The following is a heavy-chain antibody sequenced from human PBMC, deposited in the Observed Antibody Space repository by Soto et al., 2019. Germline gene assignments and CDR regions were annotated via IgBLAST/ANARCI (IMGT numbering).Heavy chain of an antibody. J-gene: IGHJ4*02. CDR1: GFTFSSYS. Sequence: EVQLVESGGGLVKPGGSLRLSCAASGFTFSSYSMNWVRQAPGKGLEWVSSISSSSSYIYYADSVKGRFTIYRDNAKNSLDRQRNSLRAEDTAGYYCARGTDGRTLWFGAYDYWGQGTLVTVSS. D-gene: IGHD3-10*01. CDR3: ARGTDGRTLWFGAYDY. CDR2: ISSSSSYI. V-gene: IGHV3-21*01.